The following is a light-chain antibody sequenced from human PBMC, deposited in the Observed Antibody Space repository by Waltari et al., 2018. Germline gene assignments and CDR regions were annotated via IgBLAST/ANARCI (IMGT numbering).Light chain of an antibody. CDR2: EGS. CDR1: SSDVINYNF. J-gene: IGLJ3*02. Sequence: QSALTQPASLSGSPGQSLTLSCTGTSSDVINYNFLSWYQHHPGEAPILIIYEGSKRPSGVSDRFSGSKSGYTASLTISGLQAEDEADYYCCSYGFSVVFGGGTKLTVL. V-gene: IGLV2-23*01. CDR3: CSYGFSVV.